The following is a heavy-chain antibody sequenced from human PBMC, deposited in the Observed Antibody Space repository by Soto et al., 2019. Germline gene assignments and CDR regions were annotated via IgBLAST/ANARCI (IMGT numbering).Heavy chain of an antibody. CDR2: IGSSDNII. D-gene: IGHD3-22*01. J-gene: IGHJ4*02. CDR1: GFTFSDYY. V-gene: IGHV3-11*01. Sequence: LRLSCAASGFTFSDYYMSWIRQAPGKGLEWVSYIGSSDNIIYYADSVKGRFTISRDNAKNSLYLQMNSLRAEDTAVYYCARDLGHYESSGYFDYWGQGTLVTVSS. CDR3: ARDLGHYESSGYFDY.